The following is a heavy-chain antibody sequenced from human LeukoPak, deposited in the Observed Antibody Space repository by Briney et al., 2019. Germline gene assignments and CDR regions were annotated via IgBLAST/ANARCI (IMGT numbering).Heavy chain of an antibody. CDR3: AREMDGRVFGVAHMDV. CDR1: GGSISSGSYY. V-gene: IGHV4-61*02. D-gene: IGHD3-3*01. J-gene: IGHJ6*03. CDR2: IYTTGST. Sequence: PSETLSLTCTVSGGSISSGSYYWSWIRQPAGKGLEWIGRIYTTGSTNYNPSLKSRLTISVDTSKNQFSLKLRSVTAADTAVYYCAREMDGRVFGVAHMDVWGKGTRSPSP.